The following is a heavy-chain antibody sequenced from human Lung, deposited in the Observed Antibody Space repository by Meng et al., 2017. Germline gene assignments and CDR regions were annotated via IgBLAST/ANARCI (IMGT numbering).Heavy chain of an antibody. CDR3: ARGPTTMAHDFDY. J-gene: IGHJ4*02. Sequence: QVPRPQWGAGLLKPSETLSPACVFSGGSFSDYYWSWIRQPPGKGLEWIGEINHSGSTNYNPSLESRATISVDTSQNNLSLKLSSVTAADSAVYYCARGPTTMAHDFDYWGQGTLVTVSS. CDR1: GGSFSDYY. CDR2: INHSGST. D-gene: IGHD4-11*01. V-gene: IGHV4-34*01.